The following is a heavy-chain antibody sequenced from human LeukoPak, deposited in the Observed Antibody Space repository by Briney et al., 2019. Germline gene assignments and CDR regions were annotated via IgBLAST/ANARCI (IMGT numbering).Heavy chain of an antibody. V-gene: IGHV4-34*01. CDR2: INHSGST. Sequence: SETLSLTCAVYGGSLSGYYWGWIRQPPGKGLEWIGEINHSGSTNYNPSLKSRVTISVDTSKNQFSLKLSSVTAADTAVYYCARGGPVGSSLDYWGQGTLVTVSS. CDR3: ARGGPVGSSLDY. CDR1: GGSLSGYY. D-gene: IGHD6-13*01. J-gene: IGHJ4*02.